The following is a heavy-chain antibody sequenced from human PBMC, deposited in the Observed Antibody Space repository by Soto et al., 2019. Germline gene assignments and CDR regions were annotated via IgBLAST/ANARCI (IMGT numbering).Heavy chain of an antibody. V-gene: IGHV4-39*01. Sequence: SETLSLTCTVSGGSISSSSYYWGWIRQPPGKGLEWIGSIYYSGSTYYNPSLKSRVTISVDTSKNQFSLKLSSVTAADTAVYYCARRDSSSSNWFDPWGQGTLVTVSS. J-gene: IGHJ5*02. D-gene: IGHD6-13*01. CDR1: GGSISSSSYY. CDR3: ARRDSSSSNWFDP. CDR2: IYYSGST.